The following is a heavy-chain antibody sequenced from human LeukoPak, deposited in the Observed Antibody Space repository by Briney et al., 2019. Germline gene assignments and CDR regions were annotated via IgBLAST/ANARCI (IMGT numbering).Heavy chain of an antibody. J-gene: IGHJ4*02. CDR3: AKDDEGYY. D-gene: IGHD3-3*01. Sequence: PGGSLRLSCAASGFTFSSYWMHWVRQAPGKGLVWVSRISSDGSSTSYADSVKGRFTISRDNAKNSLYLQMNSLRAEDTAVYYCAKDDEGYYWGQGILVTVSS. V-gene: IGHV3-74*01. CDR1: GFTFSSYW. CDR2: ISSDGSST.